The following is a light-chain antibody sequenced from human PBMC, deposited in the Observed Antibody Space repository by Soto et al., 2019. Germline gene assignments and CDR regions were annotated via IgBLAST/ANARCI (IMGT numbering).Light chain of an antibody. CDR1: MRDVGAYNL. V-gene: IGLV2-14*01. CDR2: EVR. J-gene: IGLJ2*01. Sequence: QSVLTQPASVSGSPGQSITISCAGTMRDVGAYNLVSWYQQHPGRAPQLIIYEVRNRPSGISFRFPGSKSGNTASLTISGLQAEDEADYYCSSYTSKSSLIFGGGTK. CDR3: SSYTSKSSLI.